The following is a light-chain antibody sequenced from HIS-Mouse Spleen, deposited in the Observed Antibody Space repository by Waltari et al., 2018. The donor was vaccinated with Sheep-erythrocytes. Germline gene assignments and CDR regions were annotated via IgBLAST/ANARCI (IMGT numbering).Light chain of an antibody. V-gene: IGLV3-25*03. CDR3: QSADSSGTYPV. CDR1: ALPKQY. J-gene: IGLJ2*01. Sequence: SYELTQPPSVSVSPGQTARTTCSGDALPKQYAYWYQQKPGQGPVLVIYKDSERPSGIPERFSGSSSGTTVTLTISGVQAEDEADYYCQSADSSGTYPVFGGGTKLTVL. CDR2: KDS.